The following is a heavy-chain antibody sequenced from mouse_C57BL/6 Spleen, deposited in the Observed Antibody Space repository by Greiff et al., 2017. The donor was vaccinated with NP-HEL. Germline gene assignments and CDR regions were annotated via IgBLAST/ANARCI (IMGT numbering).Heavy chain of an antibody. CDR2: IDPENGDT. V-gene: IGHV14-4*01. CDR1: GFNIKDDY. CDR3: TFQLGLGY. J-gene: IGHJ2*01. Sequence: EVQLQQSGAELVRPGASVKLSCTASGFNIKDDYMHWVKQRPEQGLEWIGWIDPENGDTEYASKFQGKATITADTSSNTAYLQLSSLTSEDTAVYYCTFQLGLGYWGQGTTLTVSS. D-gene: IGHD4-1*02.